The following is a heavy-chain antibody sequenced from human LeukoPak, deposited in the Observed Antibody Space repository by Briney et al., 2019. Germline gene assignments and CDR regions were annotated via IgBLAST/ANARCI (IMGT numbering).Heavy chain of an antibody. CDR3: TATGYSGYDPDY. V-gene: IGHV3-49*04. CDR2: IRSKAYGGTT. J-gene: IGHJ4*02. D-gene: IGHD5-12*01. Sequence: GGSLRLSCAASGFTFSSYAMSWVRQAPGKGLEWVGFIRSKAYGGTTEYAASVKGRFTISRDDSKSIAYLQMNSLKTEDTAVYYCTATGYSGYDPDYWGQGTLVTVSS. CDR1: GFTFSSYA.